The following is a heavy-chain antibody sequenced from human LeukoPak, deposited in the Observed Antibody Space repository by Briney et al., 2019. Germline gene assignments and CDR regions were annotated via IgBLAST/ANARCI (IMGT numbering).Heavy chain of an antibody. J-gene: IGHJ4*02. CDR2: VSKDGTNK. CDR1: GFTFSTGN. V-gene: IGHV3-30*01. D-gene: IGHD6-19*01. Sequence: GGSLRLSCAASGFTFSTGNMHWVRQAPGKGREWVAVVSKDGTNKFYADSVRGRFTISRDNSKNTLYLQMNSLRGEDTAVYYCARRPPSMAGLDYWGQGTLVTVSS. CDR3: ARRPPSMAGLDY.